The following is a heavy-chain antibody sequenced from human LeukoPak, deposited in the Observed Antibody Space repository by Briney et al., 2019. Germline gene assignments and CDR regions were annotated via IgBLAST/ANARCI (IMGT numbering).Heavy chain of an antibody. CDR3: SKLGRGTALAGNGYFDF. Sequence: GASLILSCAASEFTVSSNYMSWVQQAPRKGLEWVSVICGSCDNTYSADSVKGRLTISKDNSNNTLYLQMDGVSAEDTAVYYGSKLGRGTALAGNGYFDFWGRGTLVSVSS. D-gene: IGHD6-19*01. V-gene: IGHV3-23*01. J-gene: IGHJ4*02. CDR2: ICGSCDNT. CDR1: EFTVSSNY.